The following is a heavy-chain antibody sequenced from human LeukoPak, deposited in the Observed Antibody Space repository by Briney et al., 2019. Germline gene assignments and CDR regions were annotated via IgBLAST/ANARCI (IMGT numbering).Heavy chain of an antibody. J-gene: IGHJ3*02. CDR3: ARVIVVVPAAIMIGAFDI. V-gene: IGHV1-2*02. D-gene: IGHD2-2*02. CDR2: INPNSGGT. CDR1: GYTFTGYY. Sequence: ASVKVSCKASGYTFTGYYMHWVRQAPGQGLEWMGWINPNSGGTNYAQKFQGRVTMTRDTSISTAYMELSRLRSDDTAVYYRARVIVVVPAAIMIGAFDIWGQGTMVTVSS.